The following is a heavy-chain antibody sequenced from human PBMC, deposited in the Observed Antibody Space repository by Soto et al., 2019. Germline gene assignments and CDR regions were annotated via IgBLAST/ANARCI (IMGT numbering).Heavy chain of an antibody. V-gene: IGHV3-33*01. CDR2: IWYDGSNK. D-gene: IGHD1-26*01. CDR1: GFTFSSYG. CDR3: ARDIVGATTRYYYYGMDV. Sequence: QVQLVESGGGVVQPGRSLRLSCAASGFTFSSYGMHWVRQAPGKGLEWVAVIWYDGSNKYYADSVKGRFTISRDNSKNTLNLQMNSLRAEDTAVYYRARDIVGATTRYYYYGMDVWGQGTTVTVSS. J-gene: IGHJ6*02.